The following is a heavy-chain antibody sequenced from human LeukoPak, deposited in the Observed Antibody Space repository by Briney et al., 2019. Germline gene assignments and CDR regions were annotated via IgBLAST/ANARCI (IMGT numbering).Heavy chain of an antibody. CDR2: IKQDGSEK. CDR1: GFTFSNYW. CDR3: ARDWYDNSDAFDI. J-gene: IGHJ3*02. V-gene: IGHV3-7*01. Sequence: GGSLRLSCAASGFTFSNYWMTWVRQAPGKGLEWVAKIKQDGSEKYYVDSVKGRFTISRDNARNSLYLQMNSLRAEDTAVYYCARDWYDNSDAFDIWGQGTMVTVSS. D-gene: IGHD3-9*01.